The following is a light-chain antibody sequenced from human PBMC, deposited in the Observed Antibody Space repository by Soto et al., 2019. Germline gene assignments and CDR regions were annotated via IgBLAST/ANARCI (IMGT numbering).Light chain of an antibody. CDR3: SSYTASSTWV. J-gene: IGLJ3*02. CDR2: EVS. V-gene: IGLV2-14*01. Sequence: QSVLTQPASVSGSPGQSITISCTGTSSDISAYNYVSWYQQHPGQAPKLIIYEVSNRPSGVSNRFSGSKSANTASLTISGLQAEDEADYYCSSYTASSTWVFGGGTKVTVL. CDR1: SSDISAYNY.